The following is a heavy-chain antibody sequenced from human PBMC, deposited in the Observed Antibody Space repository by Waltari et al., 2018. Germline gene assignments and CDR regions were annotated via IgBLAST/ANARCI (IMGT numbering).Heavy chain of an antibody. Sequence: EEHLLESGGGLAQPGGSLRLPCAATGLNFISSAMSWGRQAPGRGLELVSGISDSGFITTYAKSVKGRFTVSRDNSKNTVLLHLNSLRAEDTAIYYCARHLYSIDYLELAKWGQGTLVTVSS. V-gene: IGHV3-23*01. CDR2: ISDSGFIT. CDR3: ARHLYSIDYLELAK. CDR1: GLNFISSA. D-gene: IGHD3-22*01. J-gene: IGHJ4*02.